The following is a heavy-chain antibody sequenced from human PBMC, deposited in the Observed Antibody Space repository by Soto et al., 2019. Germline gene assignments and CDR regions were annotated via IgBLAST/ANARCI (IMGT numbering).Heavy chain of an antibody. Sequence: PGGSLRLSCAASGFTFSSYAMHWVRQAPGKGLEWVAVISYDGSNKYYAGSVKGRFTISRDNSKNTLYLQMNSLRAEDTAVYYCARDRYSYGPILLFDYWGQGTLVTVSS. D-gene: IGHD5-18*01. CDR2: ISYDGSNK. CDR1: GFTFSSYA. CDR3: ARDRYSYGPILLFDY. V-gene: IGHV3-30-3*01. J-gene: IGHJ4*02.